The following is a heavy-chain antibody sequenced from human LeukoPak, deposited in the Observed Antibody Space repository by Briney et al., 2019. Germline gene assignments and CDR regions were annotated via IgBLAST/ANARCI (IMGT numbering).Heavy chain of an antibody. CDR2: INHSGST. CDR3: ARGHRLSPIKIAARFDY. V-gene: IGHV4-39*07. Sequence: SETLSLTCTVSGGSISSSSYYWGWIRQPPGKGLEWIGEINHSGSTNYNPSLKSRVTISVDTSKNQFSLKLSSVTAADTAVYYCARGHRLSPIKIAARFDYWGQGTLVTVSS. D-gene: IGHD6-6*01. CDR1: GGSISSSSYY. J-gene: IGHJ4*02.